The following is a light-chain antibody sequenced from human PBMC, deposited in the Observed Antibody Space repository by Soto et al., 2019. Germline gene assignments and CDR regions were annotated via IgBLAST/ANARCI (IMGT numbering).Light chain of an antibody. J-gene: IGKJ1*01. V-gene: IGKV1-17*01. CDR3: QQYNSYAWT. CDR2: AAS. Sequence: DIQMTQSPSSLSASVEDRFIITCRASQSISNHLNWYQQKPGKAPKLLIFAASSLQSGVPSRFSGSGSGTEFTLTISSLQPDDFATYYCQQYNSYAWTFGQGTKVDIK. CDR1: QSISNH.